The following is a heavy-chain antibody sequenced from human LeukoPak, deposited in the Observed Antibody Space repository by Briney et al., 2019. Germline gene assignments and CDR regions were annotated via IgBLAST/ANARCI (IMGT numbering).Heavy chain of an antibody. D-gene: IGHD3-10*01. CDR3: AKLGKTENHYGSGRFSYYYYMDV. CDR1: GGSISSYY. Sequence: SETLSLTCTVSGGSISSYYWSWIRQPPGKGLEWIGYIYYSGSTNYNPSLKSRVTISVDTSKNKFSLKLSAVTAADTAVYYCAKLGKTENHYGSGRFSYYYYMDVWGKGTTVTISS. J-gene: IGHJ6*03. V-gene: IGHV4-59*01. CDR2: IYYSGST.